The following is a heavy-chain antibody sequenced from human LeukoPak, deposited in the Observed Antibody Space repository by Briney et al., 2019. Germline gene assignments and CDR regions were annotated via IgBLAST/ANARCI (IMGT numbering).Heavy chain of an antibody. CDR2: IKQDGSEK. V-gene: IGHV3-7*01. Sequence: PGGSLRLSCAASRFTFSSYWMSWVRQAPGKGLEWVANIKQDGSEKYYVDSVKGRFTISRDNAKNSLYLQMDSLRAEDTAVYYCARDKYGDYAFDYWGQGTLVTVPS. CDR1: RFTFSSYW. D-gene: IGHD4-17*01. CDR3: ARDKYGDYAFDY. J-gene: IGHJ4*02.